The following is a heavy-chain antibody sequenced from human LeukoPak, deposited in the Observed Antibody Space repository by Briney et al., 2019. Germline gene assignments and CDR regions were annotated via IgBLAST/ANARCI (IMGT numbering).Heavy chain of an antibody. D-gene: IGHD4-17*01. CDR1: GFTFSSYS. CDR3: ARDGPTTDFDY. Sequence: GGSLRLSCAASGFTFSSYSMNWVRHAPGKGLELVSSISSSSSYIYYADSVKGRFTISRDNAKNSLYLQMNSLRAEDTAVYYCARDGPTTDFDYWGQGTLVTVSS. CDR2: ISSSSSYI. J-gene: IGHJ4*02. V-gene: IGHV3-21*01.